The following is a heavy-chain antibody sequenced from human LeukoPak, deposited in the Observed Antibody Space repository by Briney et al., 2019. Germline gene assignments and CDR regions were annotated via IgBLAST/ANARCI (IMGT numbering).Heavy chain of an antibody. CDR1: GFTFSYYA. Sequence: TGGSLRLSCAASGFTFSYYAMHWVRQAPGKGLEWVAVISYDGSNKYYADSVKGRFTISRDNSKSTLYLQMDSLIAGGTAVYYCARQGDTGSWYFDYWGQGTLVTVSS. CDR3: ARQGDTGSWYFDY. J-gene: IGHJ4*02. V-gene: IGHV3-30-3*01. CDR2: ISYDGSNK. D-gene: IGHD2-21*02.